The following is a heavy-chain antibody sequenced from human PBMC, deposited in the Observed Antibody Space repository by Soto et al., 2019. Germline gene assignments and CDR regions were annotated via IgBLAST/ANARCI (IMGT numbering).Heavy chain of an antibody. D-gene: IGHD5-12*01. J-gene: IGHJ6*03. CDR3: ARGLGCDYDFTYYYMDV. CDR2: INPSGGGT. Sequence: QVQLVQSGAEVKKPGASLKVSCKASGYTFTSYHMHWVRQAPGQGLEWMGIINPSGGGTSYAQVCQGRVTMTRDSSTSTVYMELSSLRSEDTAVYYCARGLGCDYDFTYYYMDVWGKGTTVTVSS. CDR1: GYTFTSYH. V-gene: IGHV1-46*03.